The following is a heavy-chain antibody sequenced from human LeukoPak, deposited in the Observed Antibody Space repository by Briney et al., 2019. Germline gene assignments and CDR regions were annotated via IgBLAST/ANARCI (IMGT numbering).Heavy chain of an antibody. Sequence: GASVKVSCKASGYTFTGYYMHWVRQAPGQGLEWMGWINPNSGGTNYAQKFQGRVTMTRDTSISTAYMELSRLRSDDTAVYYCAREGYCSGGSCYGLIDYWGQGTLVTVSS. CDR3: AREGYCSGGSCYGLIDY. CDR1: GYTFTGYY. V-gene: IGHV1-2*02. CDR2: INPNSGGT. J-gene: IGHJ4*02. D-gene: IGHD2-15*01.